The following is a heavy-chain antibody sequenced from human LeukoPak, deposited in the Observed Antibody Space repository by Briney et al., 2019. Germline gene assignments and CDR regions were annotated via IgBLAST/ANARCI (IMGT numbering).Heavy chain of an antibody. CDR1: GYTLTGYY. Sequence: ASVKVSCKASGYTLTGYYMHWVRQAPGQGLEWMGWINPNSGGTNYAQKFQGRVTMTRDTSISTAYMELSRLRSDDTAVYYCARGRKYGGLSDYWGQGTLVTVSS. CDR2: INPNSGGT. V-gene: IGHV1-2*02. CDR3: ARGRKYGGLSDY. D-gene: IGHD5-12*01. J-gene: IGHJ4*02.